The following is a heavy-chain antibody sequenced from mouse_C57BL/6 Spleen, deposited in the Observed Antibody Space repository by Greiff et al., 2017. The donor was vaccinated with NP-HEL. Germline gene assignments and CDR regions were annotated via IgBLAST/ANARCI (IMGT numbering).Heavy chain of an antibody. CDR1: GYTFPSYW. J-gene: IGHJ1*03. CDR2: IYPSDSET. V-gene: IGHV1-61*01. D-gene: IGHD4-1*01. CDR3: ARTGHWYFDV. Sequence: QVQLQQPGAELVRPGSSVKLSCKASGYTFPSYWLDWVKQRPGQGLDWIGNIYPSDSETHYNQKFKDKATLTVDKSSSTAYMQLSSLTSEDSAVYYCARTGHWYFDVWGTGTTVTVSS.